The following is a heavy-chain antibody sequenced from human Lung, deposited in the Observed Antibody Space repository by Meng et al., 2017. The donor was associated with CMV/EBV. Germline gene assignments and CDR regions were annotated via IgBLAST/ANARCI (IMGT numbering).Heavy chain of an antibody. J-gene: IGHJ6*04. CDR2: IYYSGST. Sequence: TLSLTCXVSGGSISSYYWSWIRQPPGKGLEWIGYIYYSGSTNYNPSLKSRVTISVDTSKNQFSLKLSSVTAADTAVYYCARLYSSSWFLPSGMDVWGTGHTV. CDR1: GGSISSYY. CDR3: ARLYSSSWFLPSGMDV. D-gene: IGHD6-13*01. V-gene: IGHV4-59*01.